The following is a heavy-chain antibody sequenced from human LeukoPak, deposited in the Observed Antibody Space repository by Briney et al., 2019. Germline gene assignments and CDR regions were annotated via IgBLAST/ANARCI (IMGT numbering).Heavy chain of an antibody. CDR3: ASAGGPGYCSGGSCPRPITQVNTHWYFDL. V-gene: IGHV3-33*01. Sequence: PGRSLRLSCAASGFTFSSYGMHWVRQAPGKGLEWVAVIWYDGSNKYYADSVKGRFTISRDNSKNTLYLQMNSLRAEDTAVYYCASAGGPGYCSGGSCPRPITQVNTHWYFDLWGRGTLVTVSS. CDR1: GFTFSSYG. J-gene: IGHJ2*01. D-gene: IGHD2-15*01. CDR2: IWYDGSNK.